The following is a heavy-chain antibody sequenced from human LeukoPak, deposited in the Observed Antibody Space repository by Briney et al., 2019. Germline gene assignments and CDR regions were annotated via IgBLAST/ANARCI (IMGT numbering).Heavy chain of an antibody. J-gene: IGHJ4*02. V-gene: IGHV3-30-3*01. CDR1: GFTFSSYA. Sequence: GRSLRLSCAASGFTFSSYAMHWVRQAPGKGLEWVAVISYDGSNKYYADSVKGRFTISRDNSKNTLYLQMNSLRAEDTAVYYCARDRERVVDYWGQGTLVTVSS. CDR2: ISYDGSNK. D-gene: IGHD1-26*01. CDR3: ARDRERVVDY.